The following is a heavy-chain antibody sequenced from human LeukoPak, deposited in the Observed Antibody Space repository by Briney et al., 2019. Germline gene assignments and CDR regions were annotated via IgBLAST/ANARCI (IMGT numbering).Heavy chain of an antibody. CDR3: ARDKYSPVRSMSEAAYYFDF. D-gene: IGHD6-13*01. J-gene: IGHJ4*02. CDR2: IFSTDKT. Sequence: GGSLRLSCAASGITVSTNYMNWVRQAPGKGLEWVSVIFSTDKTNYADSVQGRFTISRDPSKNTVYLQMNSLRGEDTAVYYCARDKYSPVRSMSEAAYYFDFWGPGTLVTVSS. CDR1: GITVSTNY. V-gene: IGHV3-53*01.